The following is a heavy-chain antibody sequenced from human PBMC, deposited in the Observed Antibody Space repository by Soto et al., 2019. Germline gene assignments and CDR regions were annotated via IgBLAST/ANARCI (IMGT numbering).Heavy chain of an antibody. Sequence: LSLTCTVSGGSISSGDYYWSWIRQPPGKGLEWIGYIYYSGSTYYNPSLKSRVTISVDTSKNQFSLKLSSVTAADTAVYYCARYQPLYGMDVWGQGTTVTVSS. J-gene: IGHJ6*02. CDR1: GGSISSGDYY. V-gene: IGHV4-30-4*01. CDR3: ARYQPLYGMDV. CDR2: IYYSGST. D-gene: IGHD2-2*01.